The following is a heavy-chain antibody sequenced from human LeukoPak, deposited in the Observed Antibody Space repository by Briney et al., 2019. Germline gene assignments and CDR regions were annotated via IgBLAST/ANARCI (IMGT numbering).Heavy chain of an antibody. CDR1: GXTVSSNY. CDR3: EGFRADGVDV. Sequence: QPGGSLRLSCAASGXTVSSNYMSWVRQAPGKGQEWVSDTYSGGNTYYADSVKGRFTISRDTSKNKLYLQMNSLRAEDTAVYYCEGFRADGVDVWGQGTTVTVSS. V-gene: IGHV3-53*01. J-gene: IGHJ6*02. CDR2: TYSGGNT.